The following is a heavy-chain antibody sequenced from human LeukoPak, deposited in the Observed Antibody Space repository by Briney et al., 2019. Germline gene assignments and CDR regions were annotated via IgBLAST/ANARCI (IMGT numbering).Heavy chain of an antibody. CDR1: GGSISSGDYY. J-gene: IGHJ4*02. CDR2: IYYSGST. D-gene: IGHD3-10*01. Sequence: SQTLSLTCTVSGGSISSGDYYWSWIRQPPGKGLEWIGYIYYSGSTCYNPSLKSRVTISVDTSKNQFSLKLSSVTAADTAVYYCARVLLWFGGHFDYWGQGTLVTVSS. V-gene: IGHV4-30-4*01. CDR3: ARVLLWFGGHFDY.